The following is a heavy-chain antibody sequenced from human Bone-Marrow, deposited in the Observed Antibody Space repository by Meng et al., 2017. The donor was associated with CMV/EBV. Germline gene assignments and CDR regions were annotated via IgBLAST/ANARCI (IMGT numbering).Heavy chain of an antibody. D-gene: IGHD3-10*01. J-gene: IGHJ4*02. CDR3: ARGESINY. V-gene: IGHV1-46*01. CDR2: VNPAGGDA. Sequence: ASVKVSCKASGYTFTSYYLHWIRQAPGQGLEWMGIVNPAGGDATYARTFEGRVTMTRDTSTGTVYLELSRLTPEDTAVYYCARGESINYWGRGTLVTVSS. CDR1: GYTFTSYY.